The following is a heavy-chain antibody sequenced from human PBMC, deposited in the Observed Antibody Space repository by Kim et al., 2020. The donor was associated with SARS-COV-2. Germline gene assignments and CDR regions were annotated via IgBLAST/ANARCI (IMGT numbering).Heavy chain of an antibody. CDR3: ARDLIASGYSSSWNWVYYYGLDV. J-gene: IGHJ6*02. D-gene: IGHD6-13*01. V-gene: IGHV3-48*03. Sequence: GGSLRLSCAASGFTFSSYEMNWVRQAPGKGLEWVSYISSSGSTIYYADSVKGRFTISRDNAKNSLYLQMNSLRAEDTAVYYCARDLIASGYSSSWNWVYYYGLDVWGQGTTVTVSS. CDR2: ISSSGSTI. CDR1: GFTFSSYE.